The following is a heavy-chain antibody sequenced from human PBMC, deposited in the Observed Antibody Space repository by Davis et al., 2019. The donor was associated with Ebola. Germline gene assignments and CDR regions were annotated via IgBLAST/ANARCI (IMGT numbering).Heavy chain of an antibody. Sequence: GESLKISCAASGFTLSTSSLNSLRQAPGQGLEWISHICVGSSTTHYADSVKGRFTISRDNAKNSLYLQMNSLRAEDTAVYYCARDLGEVTTVKYDPWGQGTLVTVSS. D-gene: IGHD4-11*01. CDR1: GFTLSTSS. CDR3: ARDLGEVTTVKYDP. CDR2: ICVGSSTT. V-gene: IGHV3-48*04. J-gene: IGHJ5*02.